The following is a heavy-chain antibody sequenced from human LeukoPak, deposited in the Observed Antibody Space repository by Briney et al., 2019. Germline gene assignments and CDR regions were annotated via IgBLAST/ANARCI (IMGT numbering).Heavy chain of an antibody. V-gene: IGHV3-74*01. CDR3: ASRDCSGSRCHFAGADPFDY. Sequence: GGSLRLSCAASGFTFSSYWMHWVRQAPGKGLVWVSRINSDGSSTSYADSVKGRFTISRDNSKNTLYLQMNSLRAEDTAVYYCASRDCSGSRCHFAGADPFDYWGQGTLVTVSS. D-gene: IGHD2-15*01. CDR1: GFTFSSYW. CDR2: INSDGSST. J-gene: IGHJ4*02.